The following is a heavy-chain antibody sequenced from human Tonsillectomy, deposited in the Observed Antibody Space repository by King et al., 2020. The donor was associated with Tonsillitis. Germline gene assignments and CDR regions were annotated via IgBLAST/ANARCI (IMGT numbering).Heavy chain of an antibody. J-gene: IGHJ4*02. D-gene: IGHD3-16*01. CDR1: GGSITSGSFY. V-gene: IGHV4-61*02. Sequence: VQLQESGPGLVKPSQTLSLTCIVSGGSITSGSFYWSWIRQPAGKGLEWIGRVYASGSTDYNPSLKSRVTMSVGTSRSQFSLKLSSVTAADTAMYYCAREVVGESLSFFDYWGQGTLVTVSS. CDR2: VYASGST. CDR3: AREVVGESLSFFDY.